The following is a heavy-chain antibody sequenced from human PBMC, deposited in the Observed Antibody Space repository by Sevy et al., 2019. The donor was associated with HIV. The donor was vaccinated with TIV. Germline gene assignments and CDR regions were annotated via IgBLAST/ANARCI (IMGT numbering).Heavy chain of an antibody. V-gene: IGHV3-23*01. CDR1: GFAFYEYS. CDR3: AREGCSRPHDY. D-gene: IGHD2-8*01. CDR2: LSFGCGKI. Sequence: GGSLRLSCAASGFAFYEYSMSWIRQAPGKGLEWVATLSFGCGKINYADSVKRRFTISRDNSKNSFYLQMDNLRVEDTALYCCAREGCSRPHDYWGQGTRVTVSS. J-gene: IGHJ4*02.